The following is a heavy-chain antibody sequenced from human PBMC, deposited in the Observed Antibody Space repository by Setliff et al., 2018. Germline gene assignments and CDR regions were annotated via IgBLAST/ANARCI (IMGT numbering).Heavy chain of an antibody. V-gene: IGHV4-34*01. D-gene: IGHD3-10*01. CDR2: VNDSGSA. J-gene: IGHJ4*02. Sequence: KSSETLSLTCTVSGGSISGYFWAWIRQSPGEGLEWIGDVNDSGSANYKPSLKSRLTISRDTSKNQLSLNLSSVTAADTAVYYCARGRYYGSGSYSLWGQGTLVTVSS. CDR3: ARGRYYGSGSYSL. CDR1: GGSISGYF.